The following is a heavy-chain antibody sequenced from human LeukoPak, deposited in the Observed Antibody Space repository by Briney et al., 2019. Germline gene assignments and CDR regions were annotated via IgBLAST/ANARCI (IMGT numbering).Heavy chain of an antibody. CDR3: ARDRAAYCGGDCYPNWFDP. CDR1: GGSISSGSYY. Sequence: SQTLSLTCTVSGGSISSGSYYWGWLRQPAGKGLEWIGRIYTSGSTNYNPSLKSRVTISVDTSKNQFSLKLSSVTAADTAVYYCARDRAAYCGGDCYPNWFDPWGQGTLVTVSS. V-gene: IGHV4-61*02. J-gene: IGHJ5*02. D-gene: IGHD2-21*02. CDR2: IYTSGST.